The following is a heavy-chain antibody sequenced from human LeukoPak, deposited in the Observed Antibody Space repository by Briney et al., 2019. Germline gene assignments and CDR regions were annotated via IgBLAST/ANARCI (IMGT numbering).Heavy chain of an antibody. J-gene: IGHJ4*02. CDR1: GFTFSSYN. D-gene: IGHD4-23*01. V-gene: IGHV3-21*01. Sequence: GGSLRLSCAASGFTFSSYNMNWVRQAPGKGLEWVSFISSSSSYIYYADSVKGRFTISRDNAKNSLYLQMNSLRAEDTAVYYCARDSPMTTVVTPDYFDYWGQGTLVTVSS. CDR2: ISSSSSYI. CDR3: ARDSPMTTVVTPDYFDY.